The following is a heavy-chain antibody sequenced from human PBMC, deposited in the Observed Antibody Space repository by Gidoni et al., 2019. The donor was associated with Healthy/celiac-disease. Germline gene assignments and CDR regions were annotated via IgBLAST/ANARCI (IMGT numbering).Heavy chain of an antibody. CDR3: ARGPIFCSGGSCYSGAFDI. V-gene: IGHV1-3*01. Sequence: QVQLVQSGAEVKKPGASVKVSCKASGYTFTSYAMHWVRQAPGQRLEWMGWINAGNGNTKYSQKFQGRVTITRDTSASTAYMELSSLRSEDTAVYYCARGPIFCSGGSCYSGAFDIWGQGTMVTVSS. D-gene: IGHD2-15*01. CDR2: INAGNGNT. J-gene: IGHJ3*02. CDR1: GYTFTSYA.